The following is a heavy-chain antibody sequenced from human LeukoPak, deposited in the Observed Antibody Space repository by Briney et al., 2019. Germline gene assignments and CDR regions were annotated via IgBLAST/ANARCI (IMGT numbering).Heavy chain of an antibody. D-gene: IGHD4-23*01. V-gene: IGHV3-7*01. Sequence: PGGSLRLSCAAPGFTFSTYWMSCVRPAPGKGQEWVANIYQDGGTEYYVDSVKGRFTISRDNATNSLYLQMNRPRDDSTGIYYCAREQRWSFDSWGQGTLVTVSS. CDR1: GFTFSTYW. J-gene: IGHJ4*02. CDR3: AREQRWSFDS. CDR2: IYQDGGTE.